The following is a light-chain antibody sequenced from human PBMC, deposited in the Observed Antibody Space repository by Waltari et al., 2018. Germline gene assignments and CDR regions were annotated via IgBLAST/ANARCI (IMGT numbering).Light chain of an antibody. V-gene: IGKV3-20*01. J-gene: IGKJ1*01. CDR1: QRVGRY. CDR3: QKYVNLPAT. CDR2: DAS. Sequence: SCRASQRVGRYLAGYQQKPGQAPRLLIYDASTRATGIPDRFSGSGSGTDFSLTISRLESEDFAVYYCQKYVNLPATFGQGTKVEIK.